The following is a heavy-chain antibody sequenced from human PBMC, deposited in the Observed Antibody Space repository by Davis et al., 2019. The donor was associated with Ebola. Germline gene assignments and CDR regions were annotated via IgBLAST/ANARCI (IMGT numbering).Heavy chain of an antibody. CDR2: INPNTGGA. CDR3: ARDLDRKRIQIPYCSSTSCYFDYYYGMDV. Sequence: ASVKVSCKASGYTFTDYYLHWVRQAPGQGLEWMGWINPNTGGAIYAQKFQGRVTMTRDTSISTGYMDLNRLTSDDTAVYYCARDLDRKRIQIPYCSSTSCYFDYYYGMDVWGQGTTVTVSS. V-gene: IGHV1-2*02. D-gene: IGHD2-2*01. J-gene: IGHJ6*02. CDR1: GYTFTDYY.